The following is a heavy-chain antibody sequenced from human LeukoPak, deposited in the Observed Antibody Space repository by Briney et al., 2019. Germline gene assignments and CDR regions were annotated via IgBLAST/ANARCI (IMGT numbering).Heavy chain of an antibody. Sequence: ASVKVSCKASGYSFTSYDINWVRQAPGQGLEWMGWMNPNSGNRGCAQRFQGRVTMTRNNSISTAYMELRSLSSEDTAVYFCARVTRYYYGMDVWGQGTTVIVSS. J-gene: IGHJ6*02. V-gene: IGHV1-8*01. CDR1: GYSFTSYD. D-gene: IGHD1-14*01. CDR3: ARVTRYYYGMDV. CDR2: MNPNSGNR.